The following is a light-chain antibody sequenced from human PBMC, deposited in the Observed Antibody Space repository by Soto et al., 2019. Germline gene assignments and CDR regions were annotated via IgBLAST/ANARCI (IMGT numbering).Light chain of an antibody. J-gene: IGLJ1*01. CDR1: TGAVTSGHY. CDR2: DTS. Sequence: QAVVTQEPSLTVSPGGTVTLICGSSTGAVTSGHYPYWFQQKPGQAPRALIYDTSNKHSWTPARFSGSLLGGKAALTLSGAQPEDEAEYYCLLSYSGARPYVFGTGTKVTV. CDR3: LLSYSGARPYV. V-gene: IGLV7-46*01.